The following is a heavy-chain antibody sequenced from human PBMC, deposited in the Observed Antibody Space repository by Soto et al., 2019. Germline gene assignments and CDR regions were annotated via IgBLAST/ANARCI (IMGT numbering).Heavy chain of an antibody. CDR2: IYPGDSDT. Sequence: GESLKISCKGSGYSFTSYWIGWVRQMPGKGLEWMGIIYPGDSDTRYSPSFQGQVTISADKSISTAYPQWSSLKASDTAMYYCARSGVVVPAAIDIYYYYGMDVWGQGTTVTVSS. D-gene: IGHD2-2*02. V-gene: IGHV5-51*01. CDR3: ARSGVVVPAAIDIYYYYGMDV. J-gene: IGHJ6*02. CDR1: GYSFTSYW.